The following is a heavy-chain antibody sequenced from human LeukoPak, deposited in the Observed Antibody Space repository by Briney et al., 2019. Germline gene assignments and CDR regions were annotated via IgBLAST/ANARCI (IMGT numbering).Heavy chain of an antibody. CDR1: GYTFTSYD. D-gene: IGHD3-3*01. CDR2: MNPNSGNT. J-gene: IGHJ3*02. CDR3: ARTLRFLEWLAAFDI. V-gene: IGHV1-8*01. Sequence: GASVKVSCKASGYTFTSYDINWVRQATGQGLEWMGWMNPNSGNTGYAQKFQGRVTMTRNTSISTAYMELGSLRSEDTAVYYCARTLRFLEWLAAFDIWGQGTMVTVSS.